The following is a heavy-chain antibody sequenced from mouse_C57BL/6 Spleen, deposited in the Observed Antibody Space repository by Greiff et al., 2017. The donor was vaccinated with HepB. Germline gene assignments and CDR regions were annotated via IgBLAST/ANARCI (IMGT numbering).Heavy chain of an antibody. D-gene: IGHD1-1*01. V-gene: IGHV1-15*01. J-gene: IGHJ2*01. CDR3: TRATTVEVRGDYFDY. CDR1: GYTFTDYE. CDR2: IDPETGGT. Sequence: QVQLQQSGAELVRPGASVTLSCKASGYTFTDYEMHWVKQTPVHGLEWIGAIDPETGGTAYNQKFKGKAILTADKSSSTAYMELRSLTSEDSAVYYCTRATTVEVRGDYFDYWGQGTTLTVSS.